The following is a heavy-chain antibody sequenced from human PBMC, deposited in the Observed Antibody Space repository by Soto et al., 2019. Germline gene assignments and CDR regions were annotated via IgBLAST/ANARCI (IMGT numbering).Heavy chain of an antibody. J-gene: IGHJ4*02. Sequence: PSETLSLTCTVSGRPISSTSYYWGWIRQPPGKGLEWIGCIHHSGSTSYNPSLKSRVTIFVDTSKNQLSLKLSSVTAADTAVYYCARHTYYDILTEYYDRVGLDYWGQGTLVTVSS. CDR1: GRPISSTSYY. CDR2: IHHSGST. CDR3: ARHTYYDILTEYYDRVGLDY. V-gene: IGHV4-39*01. D-gene: IGHD3-9*01.